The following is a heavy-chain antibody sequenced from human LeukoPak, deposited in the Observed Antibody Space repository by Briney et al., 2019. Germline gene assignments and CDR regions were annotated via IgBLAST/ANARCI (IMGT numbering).Heavy chain of an antibody. V-gene: IGHV3-30*18. J-gene: IGHJ6*02. CDR1: GFTFSSYG. CDR3: AKGLEYSSSWYVRYYYYGMDV. CDR2: ISYDGSNK. D-gene: IGHD6-13*01. Sequence: PGRSLRLSCAASGFTFSSYGMHWVRQAPGKGLEWVAVISYDGSNKYYADSVKGRFTISRDNSKNTLYLQMNSLRAEDTAVYYCAKGLEYSSSWYVRYYYYGMDVWGQGTTVTVSS.